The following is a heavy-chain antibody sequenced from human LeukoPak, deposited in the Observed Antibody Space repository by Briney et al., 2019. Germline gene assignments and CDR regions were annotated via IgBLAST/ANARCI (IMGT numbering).Heavy chain of an antibody. Sequence: ASVKVSCKASGYTFTGYYMHWVRQAPGQGLEWMGWINPNSGGTNYAQKFQGRVTMTRDTSISTAYMELSRLRSDDTAVYYCARERGVSGYFDYWGQGTLVTVSS. CDR1: GYTFTGYY. CDR2: INPNSGGT. J-gene: IGHJ4*02. CDR3: ARERGVSGYFDY. V-gene: IGHV1-2*02. D-gene: IGHD1-26*01.